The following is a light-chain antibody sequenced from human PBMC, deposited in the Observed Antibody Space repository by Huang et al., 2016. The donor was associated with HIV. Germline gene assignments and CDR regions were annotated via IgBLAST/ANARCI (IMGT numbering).Light chain of an antibody. CDR3: QQYYDTPLT. Sequence: DIQMTQSPSSLSASVGDRVTITCRASQDIGNSLAWYQQKQGRAPNFLVFAGATLQTGVPSRFSGSGSGTDYTLTINGLQPEDFATHFCQQYYDTPLTFGGGTKVEI. CDR1: QDIGNS. J-gene: IGKJ4*01. CDR2: AGA. V-gene: IGKV1-NL1*01.